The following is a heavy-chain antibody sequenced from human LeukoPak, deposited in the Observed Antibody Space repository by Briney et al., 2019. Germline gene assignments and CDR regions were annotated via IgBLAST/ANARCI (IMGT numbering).Heavy chain of an antibody. CDR1: GFTFDDYA. CDR3: AKDISYGSGSPRAFDI. J-gene: IGHJ3*02. CDR2: ISWNSGSI. V-gene: IGHV3-9*01. Sequence: GGSLRLSCAASGFTFDDYAMYWVRQAPGKGLEWVSGISWNSGSIGYADSVKGRFTISRDNVKNSLYLQMNSLRAEDTALYYCAKDISYGSGSPRAFDIWGQGTMVTVSS. D-gene: IGHD3-10*01.